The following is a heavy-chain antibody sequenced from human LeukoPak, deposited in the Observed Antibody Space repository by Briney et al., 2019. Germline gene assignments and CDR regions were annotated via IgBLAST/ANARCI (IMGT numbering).Heavy chain of an antibody. V-gene: IGHV4-4*07. D-gene: IGHD2-21*02. Sequence: PSGTLSLTCTVAGGSISSYYWSWIRQPAGKGLEWIGRIYSSGNTNYNPSLKSRVTMSVDTSMNQFSLKLSSVTAADTAVYYCARDKEYCGGDCSYWYFDLWGRGTVVTVSS. CDR1: GGSISSYY. CDR2: IYSSGNT. CDR3: ARDKEYCGGDCSYWYFDL. J-gene: IGHJ2*01.